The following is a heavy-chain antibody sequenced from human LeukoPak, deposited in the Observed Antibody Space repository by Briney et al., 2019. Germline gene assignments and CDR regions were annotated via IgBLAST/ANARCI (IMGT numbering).Heavy chain of an antibody. CDR1: GGTFISYA. CDR2: IITIFGTA. V-gene: IGHV1-69*13. CDR3: ARGDYYDSSGYYLDFDY. J-gene: IGHJ4*02. D-gene: IGHD3-22*01. Sequence: ASVKDSCKGSGGTFISYAISWLRQAPGQGLEWMGGIITIFGTANYAQKFQGRVTITADESTSTAYMELSSLRSEDTAVYYCARGDYYDSSGYYLDFDYWGQGTLVTVSS.